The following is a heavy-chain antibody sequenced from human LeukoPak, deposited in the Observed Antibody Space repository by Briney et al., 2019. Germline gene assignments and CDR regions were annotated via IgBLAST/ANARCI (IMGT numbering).Heavy chain of an antibody. V-gene: IGHV3-23*01. CDR1: GFTFTAYA. J-gene: IGHJ4*02. D-gene: IGHD3-22*01. CDR2: ISGSAYYT. CDR3: AKHKVATKVKDY. Sequence: GGSLRLSCVASGFTFTAYAMSWVRQAPGKGLEWVSAISGSAYYTSYADSVKGRFTISRDNSKNTLYLQMNSLRAEDTALYYCAKHKVATKVKDYWGQGTLVTVSS.